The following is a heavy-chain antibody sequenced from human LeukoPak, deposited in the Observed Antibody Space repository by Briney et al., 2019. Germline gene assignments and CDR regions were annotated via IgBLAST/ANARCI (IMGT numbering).Heavy chain of an antibody. CDR3: AKEGVYCSSTSRTDY. J-gene: IGHJ4*02. D-gene: IGHD2-2*01. CDR2: IRYDGSNK. Sequence: GGSLRLSCAASGFTFSSYGMHWVRQAPGKGLEWVAFIRYDGSNKYYADSVKGRFTISRDNSKNTLYLQMNSLRAEDTAVYYCAKEGVYCSSTSRTDYWGQGTLVTVSS. CDR1: GFTFSSYG. V-gene: IGHV3-30*02.